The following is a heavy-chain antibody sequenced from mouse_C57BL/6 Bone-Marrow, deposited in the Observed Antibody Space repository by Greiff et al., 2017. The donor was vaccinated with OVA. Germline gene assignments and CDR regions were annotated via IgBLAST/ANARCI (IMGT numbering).Heavy chain of an antibody. CDR2: IYPGSGST. CDR3: ARGGTAQATDY. J-gene: IGHJ2*01. V-gene: IGHV1-55*01. Sequence: QVQLQQPGAELVKPGASVKMSCKASGYTFTSYWITWVKQRPGQGLEWIGDIYPGSGSTNYNEKFKSKATLTVDTSSSTAYRQLSSLTSEDSAVYYCARGGTAQATDYWGQGTTLTVSS. D-gene: IGHD3-2*02. CDR1: GYTFTSYW.